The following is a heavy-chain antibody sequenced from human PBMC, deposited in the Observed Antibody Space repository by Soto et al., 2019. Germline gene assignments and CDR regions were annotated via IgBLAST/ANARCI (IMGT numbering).Heavy chain of an antibody. Sequence: ASVKVSCKASGYTFTSCYMNWVRQAPGQGLEWVGRINPSGGSTRYAQKFQGRVTMTRETSTSTVYMELSSLSSEDTAVYYCARDERYCSGGSCHPCFDYWGQGTLVTVSS. CDR2: INPSGGST. D-gene: IGHD2-15*01. CDR3: ARDERYCSGGSCHPCFDY. J-gene: IGHJ4*02. CDR1: GYTFTSCY. V-gene: IGHV1-46*01.